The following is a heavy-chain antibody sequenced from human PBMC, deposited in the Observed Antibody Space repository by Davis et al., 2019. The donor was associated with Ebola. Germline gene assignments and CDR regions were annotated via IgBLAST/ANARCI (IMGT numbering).Heavy chain of an antibody. CDR3: ARGHNYAHEY. V-gene: IGHV1-2*06. Sequence: ASVKVSCKASGYTFTGYNMHWVRQAPGQGLEWMGRIISNSGGTNYAQKFQGRVTMTRDTSISTVYMELSSLRYDDTADYYCARGHNYAHEYWGQGTLVTVSS. CDR2: IISNSGGT. CDR1: GYTFTGYN. D-gene: IGHD4-11*01. J-gene: IGHJ4*02.